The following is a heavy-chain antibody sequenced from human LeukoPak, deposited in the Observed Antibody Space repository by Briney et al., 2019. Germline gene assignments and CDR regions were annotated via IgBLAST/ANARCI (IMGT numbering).Heavy chain of an antibody. V-gene: IGHV3-23*01. D-gene: IGHD3-22*01. CDR2: ISGSGGST. CDR1: GFTFSSYA. Sequence: GGSLRLSCAASGFTFSSYAMSWVRQAPGKGLEWVSAISGSGGSTYYADSAKGRFTISRDNSKNTLYLQMNSLRAEDTAVYYCAKSITMIVVVKGYFDYWGQGTLVTVSS. J-gene: IGHJ4*02. CDR3: AKSITMIVVVKGYFDY.